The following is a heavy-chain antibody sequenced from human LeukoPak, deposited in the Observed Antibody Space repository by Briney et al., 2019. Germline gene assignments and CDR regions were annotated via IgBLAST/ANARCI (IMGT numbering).Heavy chain of an antibody. D-gene: IGHD3-10*01. CDR2: IRYDGSNK. J-gene: IGHJ4*02. Sequence: RGGSHRLSCAASGFTFTSYGMHWVRQAPGKGLEWVAFIRYDGSNKYYADSVKGRFTISRDNSKNTLYLQMNSLRAEDTAVYYCAKGGLRVYGSGSHFDYWGQGTLVTVSS. CDR1: GFTFTSYG. V-gene: IGHV3-30*02. CDR3: AKGGLRVYGSGSHFDY.